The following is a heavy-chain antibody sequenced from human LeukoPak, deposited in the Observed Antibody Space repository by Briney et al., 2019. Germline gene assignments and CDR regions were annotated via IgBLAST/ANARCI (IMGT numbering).Heavy chain of an antibody. Sequence: SETLSLTCAVYGGSFSGYYWSWIRQPPGKGLEWIGEINHSGGTNYNPSLKSRVTISVDTSKNQFSLKLSSVTAADTAVYYCARVFEEGAKAVDYWGQGTLVTVSS. D-gene: IGHD1-26*01. CDR3: ARVFEEGAKAVDY. CDR2: INHSGGT. CDR1: GGSFSGYY. V-gene: IGHV4-34*01. J-gene: IGHJ4*02.